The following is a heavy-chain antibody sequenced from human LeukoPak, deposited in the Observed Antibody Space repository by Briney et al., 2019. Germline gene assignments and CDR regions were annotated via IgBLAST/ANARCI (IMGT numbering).Heavy chain of an antibody. CDR1: GGSISTYY. J-gene: IGHJ3*02. Sequence: SETLSLTCSVSGGSISTYYWSWIRQPPGKGLEWIGYIYYSGNTNDNPSLKSRVTISVDTSKNQFSLKLSSVTAADTAVYYCARISSGWYRGAFDIWGHGTMVTVPS. D-gene: IGHD6-19*01. CDR3: ARISSGWYRGAFDI. V-gene: IGHV4-59*01. CDR2: IYYSGNT.